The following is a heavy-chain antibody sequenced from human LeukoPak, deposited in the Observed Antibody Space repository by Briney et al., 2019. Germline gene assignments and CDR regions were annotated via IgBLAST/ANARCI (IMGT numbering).Heavy chain of an antibody. Sequence: SVKVSCKASGDTFSKYAVTWVRQAPGQGLEWMGNIVPVFGTPIYAQKFQGRVTITTDESRTTAYMELSSLRSEDTALYYCASRYTTSRHFDWDVDYWGQGTLLTVSP. CDR3: ASRYTTSRHFDWDVDY. CDR1: GDTFSKYA. V-gene: IGHV1-69*05. CDR2: IVPVFGTP. D-gene: IGHD3-9*01. J-gene: IGHJ4*02.